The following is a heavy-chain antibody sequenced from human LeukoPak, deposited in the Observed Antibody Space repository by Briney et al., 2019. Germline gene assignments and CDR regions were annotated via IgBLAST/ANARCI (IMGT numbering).Heavy chain of an antibody. D-gene: IGHD6-13*01. CDR3: ARVTGNYFDY. CDR2: IYHRGST. CDR1: GGSITSDF. V-gene: IGHV4-59*01. J-gene: IGHJ4*02. Sequence: SETLSLTCTVSGGSITSDFWSWIRQPPGKGLGWIGYIYHRGSTNYNPSLKSRGTISVDMSRNQFSLRLGSVTAADTAVYYCARVTGNYFDYWGQGALVTVSS.